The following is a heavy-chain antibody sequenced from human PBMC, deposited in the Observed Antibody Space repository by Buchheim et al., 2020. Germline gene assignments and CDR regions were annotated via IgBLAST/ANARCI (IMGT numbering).Heavy chain of an antibody. CDR2: ISRSGDTT. CDR3: AKEEVPNDY. V-gene: IGHV3-23*01. CDR1: GFTFSNSA. J-gene: IGHJ4*02. Sequence: EAQLLESGGGLVQPGGSLRLSCAVSGFTFSNSAMTWVRQAPGKGLEWVSAISRSGDTTYYADSVMGRFTISRDTSKNKLYLQMNSPRVDDTAVYYCAKEEVPNDYWGLGT.